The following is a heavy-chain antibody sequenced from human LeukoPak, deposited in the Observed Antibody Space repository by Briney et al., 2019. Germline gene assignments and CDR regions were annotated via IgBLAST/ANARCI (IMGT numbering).Heavy chain of an antibody. Sequence: GGSLRLSCAASGFTFSSYWMSWVRQAPGKGLEWVANIKQDGSEKYYVDSVKGRFTISRDNAKNSLYLQMNSLKASDTAMYYCASAYSYGNDAFDIWGQGTMVTVSS. CDR1: GFTFSSYW. V-gene: IGHV3-7*03. D-gene: IGHD5-18*01. CDR3: ASAYSYGNDAFDI. CDR2: IKQDGSEK. J-gene: IGHJ3*02.